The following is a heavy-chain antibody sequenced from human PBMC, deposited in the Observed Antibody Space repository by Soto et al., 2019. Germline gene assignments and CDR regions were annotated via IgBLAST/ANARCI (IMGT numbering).Heavy chain of an antibody. V-gene: IGHV4-61*01. Sequence: SETLSLTCTVSGGSVSSGSYYWSWIRQPPGKGLEWIGYIYYSGSTNYNPSLKSRVTISVDTSKNQFSLKLSSVTAADTAVYYCARLWFGEPVDYWGQGTLVTVSS. CDR3: ARLWFGEPVDY. J-gene: IGHJ4*02. CDR1: GGSVSSGSYY. D-gene: IGHD3-10*01. CDR2: IYYSGST.